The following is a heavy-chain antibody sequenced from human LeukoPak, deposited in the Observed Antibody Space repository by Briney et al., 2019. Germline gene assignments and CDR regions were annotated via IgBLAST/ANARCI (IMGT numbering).Heavy chain of an antibody. CDR3: ARYTTAGYSDWYGPSFDY. Sequence: GGSLRLSCAASGFTFSSYAMHWVRQAPGRGLEWVAVISYDGSNKYYADSVKGRFTISRDNSKNTLYLQMNSLRGEDTAVYYCARYTTAGYSDWYGPSFDYWGQGTLVTVSS. CDR2: ISYDGSNK. CDR1: GFTFSSYA. J-gene: IGHJ4*02. D-gene: IGHD6-13*01. V-gene: IGHV3-30*04.